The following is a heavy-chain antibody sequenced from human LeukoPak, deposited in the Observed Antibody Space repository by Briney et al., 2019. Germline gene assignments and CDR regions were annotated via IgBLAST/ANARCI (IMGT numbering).Heavy chain of an antibody. CDR3: ARMRDLVGTSPLGY. Sequence: SLTLSYTASGYTFTDYYIHWVRQAPGPGLEWMGWIDLISGVTNYAKTFQGRVAMTRDTSISTAYMELSSLRSDAPAVYYCARMRDLVGTSPLGYWGQGTRAT. CDR1: GYTFTDYY. CDR2: IDLISGVT. D-gene: IGHD1-26*01. J-gene: IGHJ4*02. V-gene: IGHV1-2*02.